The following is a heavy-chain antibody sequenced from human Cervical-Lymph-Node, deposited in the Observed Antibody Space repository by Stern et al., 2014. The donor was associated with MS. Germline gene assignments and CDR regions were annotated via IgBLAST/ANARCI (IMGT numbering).Heavy chain of an antibody. J-gene: IGHJ6*02. CDR3: ARYLYYFGLDV. D-gene: IGHD2-8*01. CDR2: IIPGSGTT. CDR1: GGTFNIYS. V-gene: IGHV1-69*06. Sequence: VQLVESGAEMKKPGSSVKVSCKASGGTFNIYSINWVRQAPGQGLEWMGGIIPGSGTTNYAQKFQDRVTIAADISTTTAYMELSSLRSEDTAIYYCARYLYYFGLDVWGQGTTFTVSS.